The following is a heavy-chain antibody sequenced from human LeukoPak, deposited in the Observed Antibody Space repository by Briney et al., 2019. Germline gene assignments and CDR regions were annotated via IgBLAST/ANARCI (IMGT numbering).Heavy chain of an antibody. CDR2: IIPIFGTA. D-gene: IGHD5-24*01. CDR1: GGIFSSYA. CDR3: ARAGRDGYNYDYCYGMDV. V-gene: IGHV1-69*01. J-gene: IGHJ6*02. Sequence: GASVKVSCQASGGIFSSYAISWVRQAPGQGLEWMGGIIPIFGTANYAQKFQGRVTITADESTSTAYMELSSLRSEDTAVYYCARAGRDGYNYDYCYGMDVWGQGTTVTVSS.